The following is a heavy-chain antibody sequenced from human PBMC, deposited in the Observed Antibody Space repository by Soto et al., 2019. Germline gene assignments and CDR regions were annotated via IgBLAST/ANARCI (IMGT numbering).Heavy chain of an antibody. V-gene: IGHV1-2*04. J-gene: IGHJ6*02. Sequence: QVQLVQSGAEVKKPGASVKVSCKASGYSFTDYHIHWVRQAPGQGLDWLGRINPKRGCTSTAQKFQGWVTMTTDTSISTACMELTRLTSDDTGIYYCARGDSTDCSNGVCSFFYNHDMDVWGQGTTVTVSS. CDR3: ARGDSTDCSNGVCSFFYNHDMDV. D-gene: IGHD2-8*01. CDR1: GYSFTDYH. CDR2: INPKRGCT.